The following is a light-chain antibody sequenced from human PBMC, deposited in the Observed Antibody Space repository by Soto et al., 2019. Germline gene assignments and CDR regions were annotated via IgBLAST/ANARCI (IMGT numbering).Light chain of an antibody. CDR2: GAS. J-gene: IGKJ3*01. CDR1: QTVSSSY. V-gene: IGKV3-20*01. Sequence: DTVLTQSPGTLSLSPGERATLSCRASQTVSSSYLAWYQQKPGQAPRLLIYGASIRATGIPDRFSGSGSGTDFTHSISRLEREDFAVYYCQQYDSSRPDGFTFGPGTNVDIK. CDR3: QQYDSSRPDGFT.